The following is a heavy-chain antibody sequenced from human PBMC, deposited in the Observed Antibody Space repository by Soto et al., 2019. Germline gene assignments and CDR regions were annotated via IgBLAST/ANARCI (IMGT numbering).Heavy chain of an antibody. V-gene: IGHV4-39*07. CDR2: IYYRGNA. Sequence: SETLSLTCSVSDDSINSDKYYWGWIRQPPGKGLEWIGSIYYRGNAYYNPSLQTRVTISVDTSKNQFSLKLSSVTAADTAVYYCARDRGVGIDYWGQGTLVTVSS. CDR1: DDSINSDKYY. D-gene: IGHD2-8*01. J-gene: IGHJ4*02. CDR3: ARDRGVGIDY.